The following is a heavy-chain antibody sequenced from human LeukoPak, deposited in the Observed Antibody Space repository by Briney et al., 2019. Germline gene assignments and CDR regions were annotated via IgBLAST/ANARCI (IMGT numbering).Heavy chain of an antibody. CDR1: GFTFSSYS. V-gene: IGHV3-48*01. J-gene: IGHJ5*02. Sequence: GGSLRLTCAASGFTFSSYSMNWVRQAPGKGLESVSYISGISNTIYYADSVKGRFTISRDNAKNSLYLQMNSLRAEDTAVYYCARDVKYYYGSESLDWFDPWGQGTLVTVSS. D-gene: IGHD3-10*01. CDR3: ARDVKYYYGSESLDWFDP. CDR2: ISGISNTI.